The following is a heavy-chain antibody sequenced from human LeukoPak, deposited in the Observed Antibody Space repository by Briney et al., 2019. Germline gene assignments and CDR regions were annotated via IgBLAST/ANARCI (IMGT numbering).Heavy chain of an antibody. CDR2: IKQDGSEK. CDR3: AREYGHYYYYYMDV. J-gene: IGHJ6*03. D-gene: IGHD4-17*01. CDR1: GFTLSSYW. V-gene: IGHV3-7*01. Sequence: GGSLRLSCAASGFTLSSYWMSWVRQDPGKGVEWVGNIKQDGSEKYYVDSVKGRFTISRDNAKNSLYLQMNRLRAEDTAVYYCAREYGHYYYYYMDVWGKGTTVTISS.